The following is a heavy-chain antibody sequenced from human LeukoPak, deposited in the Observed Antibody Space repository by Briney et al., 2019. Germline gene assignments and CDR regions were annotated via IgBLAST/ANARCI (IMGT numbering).Heavy chain of an antibody. CDR2: IIPIFGTA. Sequence: ASVKVSCKASGGTFTSYAISCVRQAPGKGLEWMGRIIPIFGTANYAQKFQGRVKLTADESTSTAYMELSSLRSEDTAVYYCARPPLYSSSWYQEEYYFDYWGQGTLVTVSS. V-gene: IGHV1-69*13. J-gene: IGHJ4*02. CDR1: GGTFTSYA. CDR3: ARPPLYSSSWYQEEYYFDY. D-gene: IGHD6-13*01.